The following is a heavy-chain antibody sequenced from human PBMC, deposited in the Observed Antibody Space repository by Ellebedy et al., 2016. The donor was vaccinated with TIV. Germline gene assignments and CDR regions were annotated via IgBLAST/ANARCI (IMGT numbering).Heavy chain of an antibody. CDR2: ISSDGNTK. Sequence: GESLKISCAASGFTFSSYGMHWVRQAPGKGLEWVALISSDGNTKYYEDSMKGRFTISRDNSNNTLYLQVNSLRAEDPAVDYCAKDTRLGYDSTLDKWGQGTLVSVSS. V-gene: IGHV3-30*18. CDR3: AKDTRLGYDSTLDK. J-gene: IGHJ4*02. CDR1: GFTFSSYG. D-gene: IGHD5-12*01.